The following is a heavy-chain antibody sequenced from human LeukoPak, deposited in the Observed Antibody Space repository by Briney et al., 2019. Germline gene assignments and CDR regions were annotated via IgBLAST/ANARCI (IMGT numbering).Heavy chain of an antibody. Sequence: ASVKVSCKASGGTFSSYAISWVRQAPGQGLEWMGRIIPILGIANYAQKFQGRVTITADKSTSTAYMELSSLRSEDTAVYYCATQFGAYYYGSGSYSRGYYFDYWGQGTLVTVSS. D-gene: IGHD3-10*01. CDR2: IIPILGIA. J-gene: IGHJ4*02. V-gene: IGHV1-69*04. CDR1: GGTFSSYA. CDR3: ATQFGAYYYGSGSYSRGYYFDY.